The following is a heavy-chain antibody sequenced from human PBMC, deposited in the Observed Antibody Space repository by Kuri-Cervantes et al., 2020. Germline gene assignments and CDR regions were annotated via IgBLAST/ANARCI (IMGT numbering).Heavy chain of an antibody. Sequence: GESLKISCAASGFTFSSYAMHWVRQAPGKGLEWVAVISYDGSNKYYADSVKGRFTISRDNSKNTLYLQMNSLKTEDTAVYYCTTDRNTAMVYYYLDYWGQAILATFSS. CDR1: GFTFSSYA. J-gene: IGHJ4*02. V-gene: IGHV3-30-3*01. CDR2: ISYDGSNK. CDR3: TTDRNTAMVYYYLDY. D-gene: IGHD5-18*01.